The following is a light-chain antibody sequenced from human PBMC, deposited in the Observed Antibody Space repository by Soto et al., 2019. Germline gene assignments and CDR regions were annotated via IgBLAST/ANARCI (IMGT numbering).Light chain of an antibody. CDR1: QSVGSY. CDR2: DAS. J-gene: IGKJ5*01. Sequence: SPATLSLSPGEGATLSCRASQSVGSYLAWYQQKLGQAPRLLTYDASKRATGIPARFSGSGSGTDFTLTINSLEPEDFAVYYCQQRNYWPITFGQGTRLEIK. V-gene: IGKV3-11*01. CDR3: QQRNYWPIT.